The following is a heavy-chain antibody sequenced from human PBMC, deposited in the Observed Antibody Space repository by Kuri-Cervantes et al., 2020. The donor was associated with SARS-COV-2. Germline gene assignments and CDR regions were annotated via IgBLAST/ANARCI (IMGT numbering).Heavy chain of an antibody. J-gene: IGHJ4*02. V-gene: IGHV4-39*01. CDR2: ISYNGST. D-gene: IGHD5-18*01. CDR3: ARVEKLYSYGGSIDY. CDR1: GGSISSSSYY. Sequence: ESLKISCTVSGGSISSSSYYWGWIRQPPGKGLEWIGSISYNGSTYYNPSLKSRVTISVDTSKNQFSLKLSSVTAADTAVYYCARVEKLYSYGGSIDYWGQGTLVTVSS.